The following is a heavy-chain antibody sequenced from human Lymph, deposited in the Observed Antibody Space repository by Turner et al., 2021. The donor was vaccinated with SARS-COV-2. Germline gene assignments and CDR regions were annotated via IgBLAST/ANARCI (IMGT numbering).Heavy chain of an antibody. D-gene: IGHD6-19*01. CDR2: IIPMFGTA. J-gene: IGHJ3*02. CDR3: VRDTAVAGTLGAFDI. V-gene: IGHV1-69*01. CDR1: GGTFSSYA. Sequence: QVQLVQSGAEVKKPGSSVKVSCKVSGGTFSSYAISWVRQAPGRGLEWMGGIIPMFGTANYAQKFQGRVTITADESTNTAYMELSSLRSEDTAVYYCVRDTAVAGTLGAFDIWGQGTMVTVSS.